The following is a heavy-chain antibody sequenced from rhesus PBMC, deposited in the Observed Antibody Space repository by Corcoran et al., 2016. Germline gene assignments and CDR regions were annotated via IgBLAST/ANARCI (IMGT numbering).Heavy chain of an antibody. CDR3: VKGWDYYSGGGDV. CDR1: RFTFCIYG. J-gene: IGHJ5-2*02. D-gene: IGHD3-16*01. V-gene: IGHV3-54*02. Sequence: EVQLVESGGCLVQPVGSLRLSCAASRFTFCIYGMPCVRLVLGMGMGWVAVIWNDGSKKYYADSGKDRFTISRDNSKNMLYLQMNNLRVEDMAVYYCVKGWDYYSGGGDVWGRGVLVTVSS. CDR2: IWNDGSKK.